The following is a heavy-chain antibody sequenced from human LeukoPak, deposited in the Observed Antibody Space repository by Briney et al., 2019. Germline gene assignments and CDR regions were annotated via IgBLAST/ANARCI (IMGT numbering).Heavy chain of an antibody. Sequence: ASVKVSCKASGGTFSHYAISWVRQAPGQGLEWMGIINPSGGSTSYAQKFQGRVTMTRDTSTSTVYMELSSLRSEDTAVYYCARAVTTVEYWGQGTLVTASS. D-gene: IGHD4-11*01. J-gene: IGHJ4*02. CDR3: ARAVTTVEY. CDR1: GGTFSHYA. V-gene: IGHV1-46*01. CDR2: INPSGGST.